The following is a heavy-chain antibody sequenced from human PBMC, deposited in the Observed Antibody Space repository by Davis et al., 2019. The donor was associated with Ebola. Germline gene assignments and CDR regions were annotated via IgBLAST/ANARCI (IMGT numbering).Heavy chain of an antibody. D-gene: IGHD3-16*01. V-gene: IGHV4-34*01. J-gene: IGHJ4*01. Sequence: SETLSLTCAVSGGSFSGYYWRWIRQPPGKGLEWIGEIYHSGSTNYNPSLKSRVTITVDTSKNQFPLKLSSVTAAGTAGYYCARGRMGAGDTSYFDHWGHGTLVTLSS. CDR3: ARGRMGAGDTSYFDH. CDR2: IYHSGST. CDR1: GGSFSGYY.